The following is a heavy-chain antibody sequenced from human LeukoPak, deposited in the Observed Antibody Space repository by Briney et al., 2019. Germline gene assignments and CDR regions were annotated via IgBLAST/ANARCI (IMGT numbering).Heavy chain of an antibody. Sequence: SSETLSLTCIVSGGSTSTGDYYCSWIRQPAGKGLEWIGRIYTSGSTNYNPSLKSRVTMSVDTSQNQFSLKLSSVTAADTAVYYCARDRHGDLGPWGQGTLVTVSS. J-gene: IGHJ5*02. CDR1: GGSTSTGDYY. V-gene: IGHV4-61*02. D-gene: IGHD4-17*01. CDR2: IYTSGST. CDR3: ARDRHGDLGP.